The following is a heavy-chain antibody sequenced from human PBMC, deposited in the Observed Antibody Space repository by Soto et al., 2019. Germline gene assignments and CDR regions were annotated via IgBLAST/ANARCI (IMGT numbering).Heavy chain of an antibody. J-gene: IGHJ4*02. V-gene: IGHV2-5*02. CDR3: AHRHRDSSGSTFGY. D-gene: IGHD6-25*01. CDR2: IYWDDDK. Sequence: QITLKESGPTLVKPTQTLTLTCTFSGFSLSTSGVGVGWIRQPPGKALEWLALIYWDDDKRYSPSLKSRLTIPKDNSKNQVVLTMTNMDPVDTATYYCAHRHRDSSGSTFGYWGQGTLVTVSS. CDR1: GFSLSTSGVG.